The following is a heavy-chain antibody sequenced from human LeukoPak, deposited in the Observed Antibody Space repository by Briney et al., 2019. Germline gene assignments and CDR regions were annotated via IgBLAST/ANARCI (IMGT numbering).Heavy chain of an antibody. CDR3: ARVYGYYFDY. V-gene: IGHV3-48*03. J-gene: IGHJ4*02. CDR2: ISNSGSSI. CDR1: GFTFSIYA. D-gene: IGHD4-17*01. Sequence: GGALRLSCVASGFTFSIYAMNWVRQASGRGLEWVSYISNSGSSINYADPVKGRFTISRDNAKDSLYLQMNSLTAEDTAVYYCARVYGYYFDYWGQGTLVTVSS.